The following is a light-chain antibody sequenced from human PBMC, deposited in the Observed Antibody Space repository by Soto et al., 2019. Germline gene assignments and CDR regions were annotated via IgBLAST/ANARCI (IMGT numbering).Light chain of an antibody. Sequence: DIKMTQSPSTLSASVGDRATITCRASQTISTYLAWYQQKPGKAPKLLIYDASSLESGVPSRFSGSGSGTEFTLTISSLQPDDFATYYCQQYNSYSWTCGQGTRVDIK. V-gene: IGKV1-5*01. CDR1: QTISTY. J-gene: IGKJ1*01. CDR3: QQYNSYSWT. CDR2: DAS.